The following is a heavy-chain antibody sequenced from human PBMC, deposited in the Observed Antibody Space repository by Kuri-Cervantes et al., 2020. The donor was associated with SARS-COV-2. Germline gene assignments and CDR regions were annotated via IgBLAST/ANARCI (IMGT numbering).Heavy chain of an antibody. CDR3: ARVSRPYYFDY. Sequence: SETLSLTCNVSGGSISSYYWSWIRQPPGKGLEWIGYIYYSGSTNYNPSLKSRVTISVDTSKNQFSLKLSSVTAADTAVYYCARVSRPYYFDYWGQGTLVTVSS. CDR2: IYYSGST. V-gene: IGHV4-59*01. CDR1: GGSISSYY. J-gene: IGHJ4*02.